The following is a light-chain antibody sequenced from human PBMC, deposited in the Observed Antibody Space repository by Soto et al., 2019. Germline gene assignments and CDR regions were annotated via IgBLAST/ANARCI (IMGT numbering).Light chain of an antibody. V-gene: IGLV1-44*01. CDR3: AAWDDRLDVYV. CDR1: SSNIGRNT. J-gene: IGLJ1*01. Sequence: QSVLTQPPSASGTPGQIVAISCSGSSSNIGRNTVTWYQQLPGTAPKLLIYSTSQRSSGVPGRFSGSKSGASASLSISGLQSEDEADSYCAAWDDRLDVYVFATGTKATVL. CDR2: STS.